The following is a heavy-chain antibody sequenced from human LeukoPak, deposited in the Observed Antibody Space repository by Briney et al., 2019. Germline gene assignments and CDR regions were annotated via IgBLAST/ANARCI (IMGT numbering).Heavy chain of an antibody. CDR2: IRYDGSNK. Sequence: PGGSLRLSCAASGFTFSSYEMNWVRQAPGKGLEWVAFIRYDGSNKKYVDSLKGRFTISRDNSKNTLYLQMNSLRAEDTAVYYCAKGSYYPGKGYFDYWGQGTLVTVSS. J-gene: IGHJ4*02. D-gene: IGHD1-26*01. V-gene: IGHV3-30*02. CDR1: GFTFSSYE. CDR3: AKGSYYPGKGYFDY.